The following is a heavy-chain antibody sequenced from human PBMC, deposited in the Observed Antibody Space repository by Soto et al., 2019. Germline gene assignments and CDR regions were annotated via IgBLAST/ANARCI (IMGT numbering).Heavy chain of an antibody. Sequence: RRLSCAASGFTFSSYAMGWVRQGPGKGLEWVAVVSIGGSTHYADSVRGRFTISRDNSKNTLSLQMNSLTAEDTAVYFCAKRRGAGGHFDYWGQGALVTVSS. CDR2: VSIGGST. CDR3: AKRRGAGGHFDY. J-gene: IGHJ4*02. V-gene: IGHV3-23*01. CDR1: GFTFSSYA. D-gene: IGHD2-15*01.